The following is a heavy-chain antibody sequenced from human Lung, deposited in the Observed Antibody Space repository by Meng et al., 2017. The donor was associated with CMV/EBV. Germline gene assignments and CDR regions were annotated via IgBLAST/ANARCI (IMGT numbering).Heavy chain of an antibody. D-gene: IGHD5-24*01. V-gene: IGHV3-48*03. CDR1: GFTFSSYE. Sequence: GGSXRLXCAVSGFTFSSYEMNWVRQAPGKGLEWVSYISTGGSTRYYADSVKGRFTVMRDNAKNSLFLQMNSLSAEDTAVYYCARLEMATTALDYWGQGPLVTSSS. CDR3: ARLEMATTALDY. J-gene: IGHJ4*02. CDR2: ISTGGSTR.